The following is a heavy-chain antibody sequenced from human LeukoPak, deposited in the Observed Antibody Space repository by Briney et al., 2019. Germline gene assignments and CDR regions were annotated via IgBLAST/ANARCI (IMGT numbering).Heavy chain of an antibody. CDR3: ARSDCGGDCPDWYFDL. CDR1: GGSISSYY. V-gene: IGHV4-59*08. D-gene: IGHD2-21*02. Sequence: SETLSLTCTVSGGSISSYYWSWIRQRPGKGLEWIGYIYYSGSTNYNPSLKSRVTISVDTSKNQFSLKLSSVTAADTAVYYCARSDCGGDCPDWYFDLWGRGTLVTVSS. CDR2: IYYSGST. J-gene: IGHJ2*01.